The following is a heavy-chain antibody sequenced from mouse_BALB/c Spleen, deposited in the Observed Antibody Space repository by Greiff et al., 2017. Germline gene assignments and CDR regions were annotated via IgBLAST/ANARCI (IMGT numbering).Heavy chain of an antibody. CDR1: GFTFTDYY. J-gene: IGHJ4*01. Sequence: EVQLVESGGGLVQPGGSLRLSCATSGFTFTDYYMSWVRQPPGKALEWLGFIRNKANGYTTEYSASVKGRFTISRDNSQSILYLQMNTLRAEDSATYYCARAVSRYYAMDYWGQGTSVTVSS. CDR3: ARAVSRYYAMDY. V-gene: IGHV7-3*02. D-gene: IGHD6-2*01. CDR2: IRNKANGYTT.